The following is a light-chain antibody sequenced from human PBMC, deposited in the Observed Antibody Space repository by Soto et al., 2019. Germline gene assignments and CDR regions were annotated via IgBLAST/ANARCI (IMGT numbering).Light chain of an antibody. J-gene: IGKJ1*01. CDR1: HTISSW. Sequence: DIQMTQSPSTLSGSVGDRVTITCRASHTISSWLAWYQQKPGKAPKLLIYKASTLKSGVPSRFSGSGSGTEFTLTISSLQPDDFATYFCQQYNTYSPTWAFGQGTKVDI. V-gene: IGKV1-5*03. CDR3: QQYNTYSPTWA. CDR2: KAS.